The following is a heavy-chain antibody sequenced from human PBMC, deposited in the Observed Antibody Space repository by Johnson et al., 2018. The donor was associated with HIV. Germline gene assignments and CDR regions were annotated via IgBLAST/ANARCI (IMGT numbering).Heavy chain of an antibody. J-gene: IGHJ3*02. D-gene: IGHD1-26*01. CDR1: GFTFDDYA. CDR3: AKDIRGSLGAFDI. CDR2: ISWNSGSI. Sequence: VQLVESGGGLVQPGRSLRLSCAASGFTFDDYAMHWVLQAPGKGLEWVSGISWNSGSIGYADSVKGRFTISRDNAKNSLYLQMNSLRAEDTALYYCAKDIRGSLGAFDIWGQGTMVTVSS. V-gene: IGHV3-9*01.